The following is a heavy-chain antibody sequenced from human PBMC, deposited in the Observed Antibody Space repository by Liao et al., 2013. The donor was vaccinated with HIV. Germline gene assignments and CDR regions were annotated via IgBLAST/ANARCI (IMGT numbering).Heavy chain of an antibody. CDR2: IYTGMSTTGTT. CDR1: GDLIRRDNYY. D-gene: IGHD2-21*01. J-gene: IGHJ3*02. Sequence: QVRLQESGPGLVKPSQTLSLTCTVSGDLIRRDNYYWTWIRQPAGTGLEWIGHIYTGMSTTGTTNYNPSLKSRVSISADTSSNHVSLKLTSVTAADTAVYYCAREELWCGGDCPHGGVLDIWGQGTVVTVSS. CDR3: AREELWCGGDCPHGGVLDI. V-gene: IGHV4-61*02.